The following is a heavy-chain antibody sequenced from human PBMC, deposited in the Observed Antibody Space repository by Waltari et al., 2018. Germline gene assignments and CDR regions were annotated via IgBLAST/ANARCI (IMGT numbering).Heavy chain of an antibody. CDR2: INPSGGST. Sequence: QVQLVQSWAEVKKPGASVKVSCKASGYTFTRYYMHWGRQAPGQGLEWMGIINPSGGSTSYAQKFQGRVTMTRDTSTSTVYMELSSLRSEDTAVYYCARPSGDYSFDYWGQGTLVTVSS. J-gene: IGHJ4*02. V-gene: IGHV1-46*01. CDR3: ARPSGDYSFDY. CDR1: GYTFTRYY. D-gene: IGHD4-17*01.